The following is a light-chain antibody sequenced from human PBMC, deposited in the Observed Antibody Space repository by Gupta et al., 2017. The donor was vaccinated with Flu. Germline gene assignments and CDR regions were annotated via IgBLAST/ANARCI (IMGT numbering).Light chain of an antibody. CDR1: SSNIGNNY. CDR2: DNN. Sequence: QSVLTQPPSVSAAPGQKVTISCSGGSSNIGNNYVSWYQQLPGTAPKLLIYDNNKRPSGISDRFSGSKSGTSATLGITGLQTGDEVDYFCGTWDSSLSALVFGGGAKVTVL. J-gene: IGLJ3*02. V-gene: IGLV1-51*01. CDR3: GTWDSSLSALV.